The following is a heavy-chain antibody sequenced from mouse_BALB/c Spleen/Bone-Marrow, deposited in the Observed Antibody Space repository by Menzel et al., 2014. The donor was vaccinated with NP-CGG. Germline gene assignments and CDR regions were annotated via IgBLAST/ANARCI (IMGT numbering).Heavy chain of an antibody. V-gene: IGHV1-7*01. CDR3: ARPYRYDKEFAY. Sequence: VTLVESGAELAKPGASVKMSCKASGFPFTTYWMHWFKQRPGQGLEWIGYIDPSTGHTEYNQNFKDKATLTADKSSSTAYVQLSSLTSEDSAVYYCARPYRYDKEFAYWGQGTLVTVSA. CDR2: IDPSTGHT. CDR1: GFPFTTYW. J-gene: IGHJ3*01. D-gene: IGHD2-14*01.